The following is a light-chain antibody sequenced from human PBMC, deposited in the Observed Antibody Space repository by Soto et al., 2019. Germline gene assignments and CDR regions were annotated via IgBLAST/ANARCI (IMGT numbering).Light chain of an antibody. CDR2: EGS. CDR1: SSDVGSYNL. CDR3: FSYAGSSTYV. Sequence: QSALTQPASVSGSPGQSITISCAGTSSDVGSYNLVSWYQNHPGKAPKLMIYEGSKRPPGVSNRFSGSKSGNTASLTISGLQAADEADYFCFSYAGSSTYVFGTGTKVTVL. J-gene: IGLJ1*01. V-gene: IGLV2-23*01.